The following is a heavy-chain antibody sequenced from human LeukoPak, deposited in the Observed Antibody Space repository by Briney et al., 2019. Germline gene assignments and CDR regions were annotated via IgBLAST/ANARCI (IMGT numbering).Heavy chain of an antibody. Sequence: GGSLRLSCAASGFAFSTYWMSWVRQAPGKGLEWVASIREDGSDYVASLKGRFAISRDNAKNSLYLEMNSLRAEDTAVYYCASDVNWGHFNYWGQGTLVTVSS. CDR1: GFAFSTYW. D-gene: IGHD7-27*01. V-gene: IGHV3-7*01. CDR3: ASDVNWGHFNY. J-gene: IGHJ4*02. CDR2: IREDGS.